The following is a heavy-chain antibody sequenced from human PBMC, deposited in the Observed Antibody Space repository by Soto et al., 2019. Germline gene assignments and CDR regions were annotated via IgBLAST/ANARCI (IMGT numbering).Heavy chain of an antibody. CDR2: ISGSGGST. CDR1: GFTFSSYA. CDR3: AKALVVRWNGLDIPNWFDP. V-gene: IGHV3-23*01. Sequence: GGSLRLSCAASGFTFSSYAMSWVRQAPGKGLEWVSAISGSGGSTYYADSVKGRFTISRDNSKNTLYLQMNSLRAEDTAVYYCAKALVVRWNGLDIPNWFDPWGQGTLVTVSS. D-gene: IGHD1-1*01. J-gene: IGHJ5*02.